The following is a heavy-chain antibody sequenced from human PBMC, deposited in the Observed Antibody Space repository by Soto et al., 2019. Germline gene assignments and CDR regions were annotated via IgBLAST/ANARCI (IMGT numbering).Heavy chain of an antibody. CDR3: ASADYDYTFQ. CDR2: ISAYDGDT. Sequence: QIQLVQSGTEVKKPGASVRVSCKASGYTFTSYAIIWVRQAPGQGLEGVGWISAYDGDTNYTQKFQGRVTMTTDTSTSTAYLELRRLKSDDTAGYYCASADYDYTFQWGQGTLVTVSS. CDR1: GYTFTSYA. D-gene: IGHD3-16*01. V-gene: IGHV1-18*01. J-gene: IGHJ4*02.